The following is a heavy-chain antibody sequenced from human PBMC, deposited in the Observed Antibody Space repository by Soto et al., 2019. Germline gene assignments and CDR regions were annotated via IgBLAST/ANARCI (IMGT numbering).Heavy chain of an antibody. J-gene: IGHJ4*02. CDR2: ISGSGGST. V-gene: IGHV3-23*01. D-gene: IGHD5-18*01. CDR3: AYNRVDTAMVPFDY. Sequence: GGSLRLSCVASGFTFSSYAMSWVRQAPGKGLEWVSAISGSGGSTYYADSVKGRFTISRDNSKNTLYLQMNSLRAEDTAVYYCAYNRVDTAMVPFDYWGQGTLVTVSS. CDR1: GFTFSSYA.